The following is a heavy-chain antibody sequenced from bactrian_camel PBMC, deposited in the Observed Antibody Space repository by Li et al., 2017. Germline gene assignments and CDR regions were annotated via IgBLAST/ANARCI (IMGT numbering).Heavy chain of an antibody. Sequence: HVQLVESGGGLVQAGGSLRLSCGSSSGHTGRMYCMAWFRQRPGKEREVVAALYTAGDQTNYSDSVKGRFTISPDNAKNTCYLQMNSLKTEDTAVYYCATSEVMSAIRGLGVNSIEAYFTDWGQGTQVTVS. V-gene: IGHV3S54*01. J-gene: IGHJ4*01. CDR1: GHTGRMYC. CDR2: LYTAGDQT. D-gene: IGHD3*01. CDR3: ATSEVMSAIRGLGVNSIEAYFTD.